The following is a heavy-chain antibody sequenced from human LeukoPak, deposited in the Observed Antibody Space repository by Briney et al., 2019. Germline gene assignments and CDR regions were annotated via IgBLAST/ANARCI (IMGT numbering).Heavy chain of an antibody. J-gene: IGHJ4*02. Sequence: QPGRSLRLSCAASGFSFSSYGMHWVRQAPGKGLEWVAVISYDGDNKYYADSVNGRFTISRDNSKNTLSLQMDSLRAEDTAVYYCAKDIRVWGRYRYPCLDYWGQGTLVTVSA. CDR2: ISYDGDNK. D-gene: IGHD3-16*02. CDR1: GFSFSSYG. CDR3: AKDIRVWGRYRYPCLDY. V-gene: IGHV3-30*18.